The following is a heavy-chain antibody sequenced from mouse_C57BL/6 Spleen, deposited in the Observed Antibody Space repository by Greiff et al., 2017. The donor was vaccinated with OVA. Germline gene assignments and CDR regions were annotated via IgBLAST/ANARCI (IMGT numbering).Heavy chain of an antibody. CDR3: ARRTRYYAMDY. Sequence: QVQPQQSGAELVKPGASVKISCKASGYAFSSYWMNWVKQRPGKGLEWIGQIYPGDGDTNYNGKFKGKATLTADKSSSTAYMQLSSLTSEDSAVYFCARRTRYYAMDYWGQGTSVTVSS. V-gene: IGHV1-80*01. CDR1: GYAFSSYW. CDR2: IYPGDGDT. J-gene: IGHJ4*01.